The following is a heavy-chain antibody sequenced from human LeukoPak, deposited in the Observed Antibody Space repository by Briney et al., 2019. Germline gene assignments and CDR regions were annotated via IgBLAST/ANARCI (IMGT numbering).Heavy chain of an antibody. CDR3: ARVNVLRYFEFDY. V-gene: IGHV1-8*01. D-gene: IGHD3-9*01. CDR1: GYTFTSYD. J-gene: IGHJ4*02. Sequence: ASVKVSCKASGYTFTSYDINWVRQATGQGLEWMGWMNPNSGNTGYAQKFQGRVTMTSDMSTSTVYMELSRLRSEDTAVYYCARVNVLRYFEFDYWGQGTLVTVSS. CDR2: MNPNSGNT.